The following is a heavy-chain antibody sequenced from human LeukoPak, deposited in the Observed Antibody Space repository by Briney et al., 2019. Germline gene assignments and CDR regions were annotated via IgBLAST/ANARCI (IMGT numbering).Heavy chain of an antibody. J-gene: IGHJ6*03. CDR3: ARAIVGANERIVFSALKDGSYYYYYMDV. D-gene: IGHD1-26*01. V-gene: IGHV3-21*01. CDR1: GFTFSSYS. Sequence: MSGGSLRLSCAASGFTFSSYSMNWVRQAPGKGLEWVSSISSSSSYIYYADSVKGRFTISRDNAKNSLYLQMNSLRAEDTAVYYCARAIVGANERIVFSALKDGSYYYYYMDVWGKGTTVTVSS. CDR2: ISSSSSYI.